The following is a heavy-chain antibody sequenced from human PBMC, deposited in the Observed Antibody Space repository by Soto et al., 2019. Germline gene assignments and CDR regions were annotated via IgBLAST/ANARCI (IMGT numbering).Heavy chain of an antibody. D-gene: IGHD4-4*01. CDR1: GFTFSSYA. V-gene: IGHV3-30-3*01. J-gene: IGHJ6*02. Sequence: QEYLVESGGGVVQPGRSLRLSCAASGFTFSSYAMHWVRQAPGKGLEWVAVISYDGTNKYSADSMEGRFTISRDNSKNTLYLQMNSLRAEDTALYYCARDWTYRNGGGMAVWGQGTTVIVSS. CDR3: ARDWTYRNGGGMAV. CDR2: ISYDGTNK.